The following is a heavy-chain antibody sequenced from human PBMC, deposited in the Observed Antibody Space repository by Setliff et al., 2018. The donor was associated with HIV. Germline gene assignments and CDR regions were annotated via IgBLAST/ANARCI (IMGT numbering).Heavy chain of an antibody. D-gene: IGHD3-22*01. CDR1: GGSISSYY. V-gene: IGHV4-4*07. Sequence: NPSETLSLTCTVSGGSISSYYWSWIRQPAGKGLEWIGRIYTSGSTNYNPSLKSRVTMSVDTSKNQFSLKLSSVTAADTAVYYCARSDYYDSSGYNWFDPWGQGTLVTVSS. J-gene: IGHJ5*02. CDR3: ARSDYYDSSGYNWFDP. CDR2: IYTSGST.